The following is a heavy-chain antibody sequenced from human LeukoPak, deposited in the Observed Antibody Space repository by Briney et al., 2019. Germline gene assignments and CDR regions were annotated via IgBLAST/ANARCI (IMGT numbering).Heavy chain of an antibody. V-gene: IGHV3-7*01. CDR1: GFTLSTYW. CDR3: ARDRGSSGRLGRFDN. Sequence: GGSLRLSCAASGFTLSTYWMTWVRQAPGKGLEWGANIKQDGSEKYYVDSVKGRFTISRDNAKKLLYLQMNSLRVEDTAVYYCARDRGSSGRLGRFDNWGQGTLVTVSP. D-gene: IGHD6-19*01. J-gene: IGHJ4*02. CDR2: IKQDGSEK.